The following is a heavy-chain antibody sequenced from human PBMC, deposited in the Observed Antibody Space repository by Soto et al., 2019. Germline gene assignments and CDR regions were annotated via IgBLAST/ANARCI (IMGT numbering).Heavy chain of an antibody. CDR3: ARRQVGVVDHDAFAI. CDR1: GYSFTSYW. D-gene: IGHD2-15*01. V-gene: IGHV5-51*01. J-gene: IGHJ3*02. CDR2: IYPGDSDT. Sequence: GESLKVSCKGSGYSFTSYWIGWVRQMPGKGLEWMGIIYPGDSDTRYSPSFQGQVTISADKSISTAYLQWSSLKASDTAMYCCARRQVGVVDHDAFAISGQGTMDTVSS.